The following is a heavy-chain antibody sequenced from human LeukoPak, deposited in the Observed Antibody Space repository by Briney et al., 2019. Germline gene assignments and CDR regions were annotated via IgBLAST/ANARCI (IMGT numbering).Heavy chain of an antibody. Sequence: SETLSPTCTVSGGSISSYYWSWIRQPAGKDLEWIGRIYTSGSTNYNPSLKSRVTISVDKSENQFSLKLSSVTAADTAVYYCARDLGIFLNYFYYMDVWGKGTTVTVSS. CDR2: IYTSGST. D-gene: IGHD6-13*01. CDR3: ARDLGIFLNYFYYMDV. J-gene: IGHJ6*03. V-gene: IGHV4-4*07. CDR1: GGSISSYY.